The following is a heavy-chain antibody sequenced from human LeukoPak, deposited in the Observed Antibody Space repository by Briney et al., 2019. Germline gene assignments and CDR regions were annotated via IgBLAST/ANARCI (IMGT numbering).Heavy chain of an antibody. CDR3: AKDMGYYGSGRDFGFDP. Sequence: GGSLRLSCAASGFTFSSYGMHWVRQAPGKGLEWVAFIRYDGSNKYYADSVKGRFTVSRDNSKNTLYLQVNSLRAEDTAVYYCAKDMGYYGSGRDFGFDPWGQGTLVTVSS. D-gene: IGHD3-10*01. CDR2: IRYDGSNK. CDR1: GFTFSSYG. J-gene: IGHJ5*02. V-gene: IGHV3-30*02.